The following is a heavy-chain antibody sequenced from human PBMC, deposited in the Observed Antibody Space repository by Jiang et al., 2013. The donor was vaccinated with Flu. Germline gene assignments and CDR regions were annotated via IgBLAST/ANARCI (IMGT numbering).Heavy chain of an antibody. D-gene: IGHD3-10*01. CDR2: IYYSGST. J-gene: IGHJ5*02. CDR1: GGSISSSSYY. Sequence: GLLKPSETLSLTCTVSGGSISSSSYYWGWIRQPPGKGLEWIGSIYYSGSTYYNPSLKSRVTISVDTSKNQFSLKLSSVTAADTAVYYCARNRRFGELLRLHNWFDPWGQGTLVTVSS. V-gene: IGHV4-39*01. CDR3: ARNRRFGELLRLHNWFDP.